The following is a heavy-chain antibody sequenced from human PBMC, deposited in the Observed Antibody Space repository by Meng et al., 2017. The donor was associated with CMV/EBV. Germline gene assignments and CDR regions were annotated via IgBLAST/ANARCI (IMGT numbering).Heavy chain of an antibody. D-gene: IGHD3-22*01. Sequence: RESGRDPANPAEPLSLPCPVCGGSISSSSYYWGWIRQPPGKGLAWIGSIYYSGSTYYNPSLKSRVTISVDTSKNQFSLKLSSVTAADTAVYYCARGVVTMIVVYDPWGQGTLVTVSS. V-gene: IGHV4-39*07. J-gene: IGHJ5*02. CDR2: IYYSGST. CDR1: GGSISSSSYY. CDR3: ARGVVTMIVVYDP.